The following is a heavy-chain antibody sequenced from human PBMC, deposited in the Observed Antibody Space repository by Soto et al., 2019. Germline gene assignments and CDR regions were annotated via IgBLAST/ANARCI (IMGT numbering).Heavy chain of an antibody. CDR2: IIPIFGTA. CDR1: GGTFSSYA. CDR3: ARPKQQLVISYCYYYGMDV. D-gene: IGHD6-13*01. V-gene: IGHV1-69*12. J-gene: IGHJ6*02. Sequence: QVQLVQSGAEVKKPGSSVKVSCKASGGTFSSYAISWVRQAPGQGLEWMGGIIPIFGTANYAQKFQGRVTITADESTSTAYMELSSLRSEDTAVYYCARPKQQLVISYCYYYGMDVWGQGTTVTVSS.